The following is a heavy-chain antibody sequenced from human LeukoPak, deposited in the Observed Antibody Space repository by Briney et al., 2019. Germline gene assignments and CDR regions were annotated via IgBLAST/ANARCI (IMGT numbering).Heavy chain of an antibody. CDR2: MNHSGST. J-gene: IGHJ4*02. V-gene: IGHV4-34*01. Sequence: SETLSLTCAVYGGSFSGYYWSWIRQPPGKGLEWIGEMNHSGSTNYNPSLKSRATISVDTAKNQVSLKLSSVTAADTAVYYCARHLGGSGHFDYWGQGTLVTVSS. D-gene: IGHD3-10*01. CDR1: GGSFSGYY. CDR3: ARHLGGSGHFDY.